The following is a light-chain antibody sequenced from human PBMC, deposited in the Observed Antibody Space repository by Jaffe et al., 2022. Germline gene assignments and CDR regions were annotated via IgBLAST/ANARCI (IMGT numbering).Light chain of an antibody. CDR2: DVT. CDR1: RSDVGGFNF. CDR3: SSYTSINTLV. V-gene: IGLV2-14*01. J-gene: IGLJ1*01. Sequence: QSALTQPASVSESPGQSITISCTGTRSDVGGFNFVSWYQHHPGKVPKLMIYDVTNRPSGVSNRFSGSKSGYTASLTISGLQAEDEADYYCSSYTSINTLVFGTGTKVTVL.